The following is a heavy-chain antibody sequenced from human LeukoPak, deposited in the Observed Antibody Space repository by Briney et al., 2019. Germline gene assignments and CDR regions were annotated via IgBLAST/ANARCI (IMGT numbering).Heavy chain of an antibody. J-gene: IGHJ4*02. V-gene: IGHV3-23*01. CDR1: GFTFSSYA. D-gene: IGHD4-17*01. CDR2: ISGSGGGT. Sequence: GGSLRLSCAASGFTFSSYAMSWVRQAPGKGLEWVSAISGSGGGTYYADSVKGRFTISRDNSKNTLYLQMNSLRAEDTAVYYCAKRGSDGDYVFDYWGQGTLVTVSS. CDR3: AKRGSDGDYVFDY.